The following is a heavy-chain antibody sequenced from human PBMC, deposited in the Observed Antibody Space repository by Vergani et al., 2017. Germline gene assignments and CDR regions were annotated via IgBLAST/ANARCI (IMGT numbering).Heavy chain of an antibody. V-gene: IGHV3-33*01. CDR2: IWYAGSNK. D-gene: IGHD5-18*01. CDR3: ARDRDLYSYGPGPFEY. Sequence: QVQLVESGGGVVQPGRSLRLSCAASGFTFSSYGMHWVRQAPGKGLEWVAVIWYAGSNKYYADSVKGRFTISRDNSKNTLYLQMNSLRAEDTAVYYCARDRDLYSYGPGPFEYWGQGTLVTVSS. CDR1: GFTFSSYG. J-gene: IGHJ4*02.